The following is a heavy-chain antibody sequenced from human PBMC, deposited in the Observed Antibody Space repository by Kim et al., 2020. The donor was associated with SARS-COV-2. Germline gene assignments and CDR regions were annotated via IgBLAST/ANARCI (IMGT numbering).Heavy chain of an antibody. J-gene: IGHJ6*02. Sequence: ASVKVSCKASGYTFTSYDINWVRQATGQGLEWMGWMNPNSGNTGYAQKFQGRVTMTRNTSISTAYMELSSLRSEDTAVYYCASLGYCSGGSCYSSPYYYYGMDVWGQGTTVTVSS. CDR3: ASLGYCSGGSCYSSPYYYYGMDV. CDR1: GYTFTSYD. CDR2: MNPNSGNT. D-gene: IGHD2-15*01. V-gene: IGHV1-8*01.